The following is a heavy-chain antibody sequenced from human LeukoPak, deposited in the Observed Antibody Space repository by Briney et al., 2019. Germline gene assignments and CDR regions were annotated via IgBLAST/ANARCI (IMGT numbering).Heavy chain of an antibody. CDR1: EFTFSNYW. J-gene: IGHJ4*02. CDR2: VKQDGSEK. CDR3: ARESGSYELAFDY. D-gene: IGHD2-15*01. V-gene: IGHV3-7*03. Sequence: PGGSLRLSCEASEFTFSNYWMSWVRQAPGKGLEWVANVKQDGSEKYYVDSVKGRFTISRDNAKNSLYLQMNSLRAEDTAVYYCARESGSYELAFDYWGQGTLVTVSS.